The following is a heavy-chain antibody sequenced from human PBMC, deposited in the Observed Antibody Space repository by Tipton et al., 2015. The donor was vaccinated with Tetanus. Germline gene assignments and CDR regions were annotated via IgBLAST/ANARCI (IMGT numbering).Heavy chain of an antibody. Sequence: LRLSCTVSGGSVSSGSYYWSWIRQPPGKGLEWIGYIYYSGSTNYNPSLKSRVTISVDTSKNQFSLKLSSVTAADTAVYYCARGSGSYYGDFDYWGQGTLVTVSS. CDR1: GGSVSSGSYY. CDR3: ARGSGSYYGDFDY. D-gene: IGHD3-10*01. V-gene: IGHV4-61*01. J-gene: IGHJ4*02. CDR2: IYYSGST.